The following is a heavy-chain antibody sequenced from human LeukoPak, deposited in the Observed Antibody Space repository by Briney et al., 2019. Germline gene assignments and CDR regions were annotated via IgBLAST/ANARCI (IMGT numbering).Heavy chain of an antibody. CDR2: INSSGGIT. Sequence: ASVKVSCKASGYIFTSYYMHWVRQAPGQGLEWMGVINSSGGITGYAQKFQGRLTMTRDTSTGTVYMELSSLRSEDTAVYYCAREGSLISSALDYWGQGTLVTVSS. J-gene: IGHJ4*02. V-gene: IGHV1-46*01. D-gene: IGHD3-10*01. CDR3: AREGSLISSALDY. CDR1: GYIFTSYY.